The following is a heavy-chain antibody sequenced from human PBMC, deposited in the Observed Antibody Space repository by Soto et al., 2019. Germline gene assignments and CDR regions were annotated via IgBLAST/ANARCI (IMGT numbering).Heavy chain of an antibody. CDR2: VSGYNGDT. CDR1: GYSFTNYG. Sequence: EASVKVSCKASGYSFTNYGISWVRQAPGQGLEWMGWVSGYNGDTKFAQKLHDRVTMTTDTSTSTAYMELRSLTSDDTAVYYCARDSTVTTNYFDSWGQGTLVTVSS. V-gene: IGHV1-18*01. J-gene: IGHJ4*02. CDR3: ARDSTVTTNYFDS. D-gene: IGHD4-17*01.